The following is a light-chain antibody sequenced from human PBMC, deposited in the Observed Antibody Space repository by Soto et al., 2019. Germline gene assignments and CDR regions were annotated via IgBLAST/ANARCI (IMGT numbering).Light chain of an antibody. J-gene: IGLJ1*01. CDR1: SSDVGGYNY. Sequence: QSALTQPASVSGSPGQSITISCTGTSSDVGGYNYVSWYQQHPGQAPKLMIYDVSNRPSGVSDRFSGSKSGNTASLTISGLQAEDEAEYYCRSYTSSSTLNVFGTGTQLTVL. CDR3: RSYTSSSTLNV. CDR2: DVS. V-gene: IGLV2-14*01.